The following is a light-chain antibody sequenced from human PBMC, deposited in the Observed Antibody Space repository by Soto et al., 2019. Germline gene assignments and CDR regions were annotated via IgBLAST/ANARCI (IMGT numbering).Light chain of an antibody. CDR3: QAWDSGTVV. CDR1: KLGDKY. CDR2: QDS. V-gene: IGLV3-1*01. J-gene: IGLJ2*01. Sequence: SYELTQPPSVSVSPGQTASITCSGDKLGDKYASWYQQKPGQSPVLVIYQDSKRPSGIPERFSGSNSGNTATLTISGTQAVDEADYFCQAWDSGTVVFGGGTQLTVL.